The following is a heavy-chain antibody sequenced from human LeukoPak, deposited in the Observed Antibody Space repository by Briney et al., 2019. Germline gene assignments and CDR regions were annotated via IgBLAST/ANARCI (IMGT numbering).Heavy chain of an antibody. Sequence: SETLSLTCTVSGGSISSYYWSWIRQPPGKGLEWIGYIYYSGSTNYNPSLKSRVTISVDTSKNQFSLKLSSVTAADTAVYYCARSRSGWYGYFDQWGQGTLVTVSS. CDR1: GGSISSYY. CDR3: ARSRSGWYGYFDQ. D-gene: IGHD6-19*01. CDR2: IYYSGST. V-gene: IGHV4-59*01. J-gene: IGHJ4*02.